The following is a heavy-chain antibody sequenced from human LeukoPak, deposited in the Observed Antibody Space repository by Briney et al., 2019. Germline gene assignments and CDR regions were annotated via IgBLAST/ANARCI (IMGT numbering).Heavy chain of an antibody. CDR2: IYYSGST. CDR3: ARAHPYCSSTSCYSGWGNWFDP. Sequence: SETLSLTCTVSGGSISSSSYYWGWIRQPPGKGLEWIGSIYYSGSTYYNPSLKSRVTISVDTSKNQFSLKLSSVTAADTAVYYCARAHPYCSSTSCYSGWGNWFDPWGQGTLVTVSS. D-gene: IGHD2-2*01. J-gene: IGHJ5*02. V-gene: IGHV4-39*07. CDR1: GGSISSSSYY.